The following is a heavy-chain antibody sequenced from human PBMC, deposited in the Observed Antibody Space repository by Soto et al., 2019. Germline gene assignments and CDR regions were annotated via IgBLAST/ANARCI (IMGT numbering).Heavy chain of an antibody. J-gene: IGHJ4*02. V-gene: IGHV1-69*06. CDR2: ITPIYSTT. CDR1: GGTFIRDI. D-gene: IGHD3-10*01. Sequence: QLQLVQSGAEVKKPGSSVKVSCRTSGGTFIRDIVTWVRQAPGQGLEWMGGITPIYSTTNYAQKFRRRVTITADKSTNTAYMELSSLSSEDTAVYYCARGGGSGTYNAAYFGFWGQGTLVTVS. CDR3: ARGGGSGTYNAAYFGF.